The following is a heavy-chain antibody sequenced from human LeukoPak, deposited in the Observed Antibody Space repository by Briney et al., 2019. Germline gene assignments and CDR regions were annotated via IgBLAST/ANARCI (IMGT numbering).Heavy chain of an antibody. Sequence: SETLSLTCTVSGGSISSSSYYWGWIRQPPGKGLEWIGSIYYSGSTYYNPSLKSRVTISVDTSKNQFSLKLSSVTAADTAVYYCARAIGYCSGGSCYLDYWGQGTLVTVSS. CDR2: IYYSGST. CDR1: GGSISSSSYY. V-gene: IGHV4-39*07. CDR3: ARAIGYCSGGSCYLDY. D-gene: IGHD2-15*01. J-gene: IGHJ4*02.